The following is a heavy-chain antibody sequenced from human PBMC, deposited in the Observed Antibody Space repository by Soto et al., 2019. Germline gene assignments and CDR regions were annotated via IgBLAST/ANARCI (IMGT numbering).Heavy chain of an antibody. V-gene: IGHV1-18*01. J-gene: IGHJ4*02. CDR1: GYTFTSYG. CDR2: ISAYNGNT. Sequence: ASVKVSCKASGYTFTSYGISWVRRAPGQGLEWMGWISAYNGNTNYAQKLQGRVTMTTDTSTSTAYMELRSLRSDDTAVYYCARVVVAANVADYWGQGTLVTVSS. D-gene: IGHD2-15*01. CDR3: ARVVVAANVADY.